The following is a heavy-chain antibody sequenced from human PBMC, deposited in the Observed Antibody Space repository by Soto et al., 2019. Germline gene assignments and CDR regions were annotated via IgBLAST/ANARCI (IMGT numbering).Heavy chain of an antibody. D-gene: IGHD5-12*01. CDR2: IYSGGTT. CDR3: HGYGY. CDR1: GFTVRANY. Sequence: EVPLVESGGGLIQPGGSLRLSCAVSGFTVRANYMSWVRQAPGKGLEWVSVIYSGGTTYYADSVKGRFIISRDISKNTLYRQMNILRAEDTAVYYCHGYGYWGQETLVTVSS. V-gene: IGHV3-53*01. J-gene: IGHJ4*02.